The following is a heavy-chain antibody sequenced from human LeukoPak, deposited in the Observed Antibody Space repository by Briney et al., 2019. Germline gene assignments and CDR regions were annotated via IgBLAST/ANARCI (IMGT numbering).Heavy chain of an antibody. D-gene: IGHD5-12*01. V-gene: IGHV1-3*03. J-gene: IGHJ5*02. Sequence: ASVKVSCKASGYTFTSYAMHWVRQAPGQRLEWMGWINAGNGNTKYSQEFQGRVTITRDTSASTAYMELSSLRSEDMTVYYCARDGYSGYDFLAWGQGTLVTVSS. CDR2: INAGNGNT. CDR1: GYTFTSYA. CDR3: ARDGYSGYDFLA.